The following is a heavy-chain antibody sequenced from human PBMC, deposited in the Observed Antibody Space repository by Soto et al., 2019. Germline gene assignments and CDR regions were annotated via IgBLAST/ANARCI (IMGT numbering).Heavy chain of an antibody. CDR2: IYHSGST. D-gene: IGHD1-26*01. J-gene: IGHJ4*02. CDR3: ARSAPGVGSIDY. Sequence: TLSLTCTVSGGSISSGGYYWSWIRQHPGRGLEWIGYIYHSGSTFYNPSLKSRVTISIDTSKNQFSLKLTSVTAADTAVYYCARSAPGVGSIDYWGQGTLVTVSS. CDR1: GGSISSGGYY. V-gene: IGHV4-31*03.